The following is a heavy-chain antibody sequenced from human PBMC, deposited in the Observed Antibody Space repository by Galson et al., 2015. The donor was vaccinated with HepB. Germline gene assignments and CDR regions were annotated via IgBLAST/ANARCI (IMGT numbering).Heavy chain of an antibody. J-gene: IGHJ4*02. Sequence: SLRLSCAASGLIFSSSGIHWVRQVPGKGLQWVAFIRYDGSNKYYADSVKGRFTISRDNSKNTLYLQMNSLRAEDTAVYYCAKGQNLEWELFYFDYWGQGTLATVSS. CDR3: AKGQNLEWELFYFDY. V-gene: IGHV3-30*02. CDR1: GLIFSSSG. CDR2: IRYDGSNK. D-gene: IGHD1-26*01.